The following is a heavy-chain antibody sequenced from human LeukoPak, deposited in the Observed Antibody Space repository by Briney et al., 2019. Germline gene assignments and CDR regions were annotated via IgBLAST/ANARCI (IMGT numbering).Heavy chain of an antibody. D-gene: IGHD3-22*01. Sequence: GASVKVSCKASGYTFTSYGISWVRQAPGQGLEWMGWISTYNGDTNYAQKLQGRVTMTTDTSTSTAYMELSRLRSDDTAVYYCARDSAVYDSSGYFLHAFDIWGQGTMVTVSS. CDR2: ISTYNGDT. CDR1: GYTFTSYG. J-gene: IGHJ3*02. CDR3: ARDSAVYDSSGYFLHAFDI. V-gene: IGHV1-18*01.